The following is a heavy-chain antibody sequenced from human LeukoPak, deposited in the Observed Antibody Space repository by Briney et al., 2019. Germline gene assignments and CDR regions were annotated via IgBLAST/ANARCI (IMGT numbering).Heavy chain of an antibody. J-gene: IGHJ5*02. CDR1: VYTFTIYD. CDR2: MNPNSGNT. D-gene: IGHD3-9*01. CDR3: ARTYYDILNHP. V-gene: IGHV1-8*01. Sequence: ASVKVSFKASVYTFTIYDINWVRQATGQGLEWMGWMNPNSGNTGYAQKFQGRVTMTRNTSISTAYMELSSLRSEDKAVYYCARTYYDILNHPWGQGTLVTVSS.